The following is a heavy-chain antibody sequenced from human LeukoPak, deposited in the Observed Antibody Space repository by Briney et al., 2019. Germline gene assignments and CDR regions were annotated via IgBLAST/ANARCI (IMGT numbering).Heavy chain of an antibody. CDR2: ISGSGETI. CDR3: PPAAGLRRTISTEYFQH. D-gene: IGHD6-13*01. CDR1: GLTFSSYE. Sequence: GGPLRLFCAAAGLTFSSYEMYLVRQAPGKGLGWVWYISGSGETIYYADSVKCRFTISRDNASKSLYLHMSSLRVQDTATYSIPPAAGLRRTISTEYFQHWGQGALVTVSS. J-gene: IGHJ1*01. V-gene: IGHV3-48*03.